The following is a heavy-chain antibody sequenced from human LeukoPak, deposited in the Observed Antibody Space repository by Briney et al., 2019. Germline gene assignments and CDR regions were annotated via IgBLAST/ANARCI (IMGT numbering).Heavy chain of an antibody. D-gene: IGHD3-22*01. CDR2: MYTSGST. V-gene: IGHV4-4*07. CDR1: GGSISSYY. Sequence: SETLSLTCTVSGGSISSYYWSWIRQPAGKGLEWIGRMYTSGSTNYNPSLKSRVTMSVDTSKNQFSLKLSSVTAADTTVYYCARDTPTHQGMIVMDYWGQGTLVTASS. CDR3: ARDTPTHQGMIVMDY. J-gene: IGHJ4*02.